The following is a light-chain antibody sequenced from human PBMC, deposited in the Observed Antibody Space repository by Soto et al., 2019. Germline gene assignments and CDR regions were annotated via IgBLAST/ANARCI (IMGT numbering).Light chain of an antibody. Sequence: DIQMTQSPSSLSASVGDRVTITCQASQDISNYLNWYQQKPGKAPKLLIYDASNLETGVPSRFSGSGSGTEFTFTISSLQPEDIATYYCQQYDNFPPDTFGGGTKVEIK. CDR3: QQYDNFPPDT. CDR2: DAS. J-gene: IGKJ4*01. CDR1: QDISNY. V-gene: IGKV1-33*01.